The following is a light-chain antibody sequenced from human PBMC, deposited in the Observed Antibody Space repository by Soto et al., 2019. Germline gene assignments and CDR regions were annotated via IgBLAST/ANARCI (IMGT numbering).Light chain of an antibody. Sequence: QSALTQPASVSGSPGQSITISCTGASSDVGGYNYVSWYQQYPGKAPKLMIFDVSNRPSGVSNRFSGSKSCNTASLTISGLQAEDEADYYCRSDARSGTYVFGRGTKVTVL. J-gene: IGLJ1*01. V-gene: IGLV2-14*03. CDR2: DVS. CDR1: SSDVGGYNY. CDR3: RSDARSGTYV.